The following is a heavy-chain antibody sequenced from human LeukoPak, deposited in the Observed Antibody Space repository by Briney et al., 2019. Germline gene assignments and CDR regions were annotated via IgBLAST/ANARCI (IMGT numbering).Heavy chain of an antibody. V-gene: IGHV4-39*01. CDR1: GGSISSSSYY. CDR3: ARRRSSGWYGGYNWFDP. CDR2: IYYSGST. D-gene: IGHD6-19*01. J-gene: IGHJ5*02. Sequence: TLSLTCTVSGGSISSSSYYWGWIRQPPGKGLEWVGSIYYSGSTYYNPSLKSRVTISVDTSKNQFSLKLSSVTAADTAVYYCARRRSSGWYGGYNWFDPWGQGTLVTVSS.